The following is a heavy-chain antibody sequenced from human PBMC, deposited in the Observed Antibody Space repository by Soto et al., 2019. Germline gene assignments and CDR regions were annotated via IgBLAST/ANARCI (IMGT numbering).Heavy chain of an antibody. D-gene: IGHD6-19*01. CDR1: GFTFSSYA. V-gene: IGHV3-30-3*01. CDR3: AVLSSGWSRMDV. Sequence: QVQLVESGGGVVQPGRSLRLSCAASGFTFSSYAMHWVRQAPGKGLEWVAVISYDGSNKYYADSVKGRFTISRDNSKNTLYLQMNSLRAEDTAVYYCAVLSSGWSRMDVWAKGPRSPSP. J-gene: IGHJ6*02. CDR2: ISYDGSNK.